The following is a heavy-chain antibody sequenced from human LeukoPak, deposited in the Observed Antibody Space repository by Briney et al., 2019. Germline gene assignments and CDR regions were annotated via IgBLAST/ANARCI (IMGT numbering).Heavy chain of an antibody. Sequence: PSETLSLTCTVSGYSISSGYYRVWTRQPPPKGLEWIGRNYHSGNTYYSSSLKSRDTISVDTSKNQYSLKLSAVTAADTAVYYCAGDYDGYKPWNVFDYWGQGTLVTVSS. V-gene: IGHV4-38-2*02. CDR1: GYSISSGYY. D-gene: IGHD5-24*01. CDR2: NYHSGNT. CDR3: AGDYDGYKPWNVFDY. J-gene: IGHJ4*02.